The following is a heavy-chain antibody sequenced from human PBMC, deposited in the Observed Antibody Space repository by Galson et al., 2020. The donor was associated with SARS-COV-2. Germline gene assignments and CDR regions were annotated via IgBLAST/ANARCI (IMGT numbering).Heavy chain of an antibody. V-gene: IGHV4-39*07. CDR3: ARERIVAWYFDL. CDR2: IYYSGST. CDR1: GGSISSSSYY. J-gene: IGHJ2*01. Sequence: SQTLSLTCTVSGGSISSSSYYWGWIRQPPGTGLEWIGSIYYSGSTYYNPSLKSRVTISVDTSKNQFSLKLSSVTAADTAVYYCARERIVAWYFDLWGRGTLVTVSS. D-gene: IGHD2-15*01.